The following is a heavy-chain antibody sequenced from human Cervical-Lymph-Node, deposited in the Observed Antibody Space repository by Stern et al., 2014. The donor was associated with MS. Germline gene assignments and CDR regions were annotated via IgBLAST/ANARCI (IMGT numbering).Heavy chain of an antibody. V-gene: IGHV1-8*01. CDR2: MHPNSESS. CDR1: GYTFNDYE. J-gene: IGHJ4*02. CDR3: AVEGVIVGPNRFDA. Sequence: VQLVESGAEVTKPGASVKVSCKTSGYTFNDYEINWVRQAPGQGLEWMGWMHPNSESSCSTQRFQCRVTMPMNTSINTAYMRLSSLRSEDTAVYYCAVEGVIVGPNRFDAWCQGTLVIVSS. D-gene: IGHD1-26*01.